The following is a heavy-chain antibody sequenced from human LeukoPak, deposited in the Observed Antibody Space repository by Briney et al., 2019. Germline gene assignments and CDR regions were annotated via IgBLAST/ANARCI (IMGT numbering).Heavy chain of an antibody. CDR2: IYYSGST. D-gene: IGHD3-22*01. J-gene: IGHJ6*02. Sequence: KTSETLSLTCTVSGVSISSGGYYWSWIRQHPGKGLEWIGYIYYSGSTYYNPSLKSRVTISVDTSKNQFSLKLSSVTAADTAVYYCARDMGDLESSGYYYSYGMDVWGQGTTVTVSS. CDR1: GVSISSGGYY. CDR3: ARDMGDLESSGYYYSYGMDV. V-gene: IGHV4-31*03.